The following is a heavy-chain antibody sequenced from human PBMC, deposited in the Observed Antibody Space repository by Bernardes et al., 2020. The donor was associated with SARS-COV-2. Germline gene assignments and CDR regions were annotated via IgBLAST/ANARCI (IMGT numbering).Heavy chain of an antibody. Sequence: SVNVSCQTSAHTFTAYYMHWVRHPPGQWLQWTGLTHPSRGITNYAQKFQGRVTMTRDTSITTAYMELSGLKSDDTAVYYCARGPVGTPDFWGQGTLVTVSS. V-gene: IGHV1-2*02. CDR3: ARGPVGTPDF. CDR1: AHTFTAYY. D-gene: IGHD1-26*01. J-gene: IGHJ4*02. CDR2: THPSRGIT.